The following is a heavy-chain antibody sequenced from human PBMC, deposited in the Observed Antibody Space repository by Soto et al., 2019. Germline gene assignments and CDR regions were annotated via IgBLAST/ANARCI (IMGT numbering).Heavy chain of an antibody. Sequence: PGGSLRLSCAASGFTFSSYSMNWVRQAPGKGLEWVSYISSSSSTIYYADSVKGRFTISRDNAKNSLYLQMNSLRAEDTAVYYCAVIPRGIVVVPAAMSWGQGTLVTVSS. D-gene: IGHD2-2*01. CDR3: AVIPRGIVVVPAAMS. J-gene: IGHJ4*02. CDR1: GFTFSSYS. CDR2: ISSSSSTI. V-gene: IGHV3-48*01.